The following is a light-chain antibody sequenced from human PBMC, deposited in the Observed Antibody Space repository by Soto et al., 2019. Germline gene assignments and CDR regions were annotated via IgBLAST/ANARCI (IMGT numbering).Light chain of an antibody. V-gene: IGLV1-40*01. Sequence: QSVLTQPPSVSGAPGQRVTISCTGSSSNIGTGYDVHWYQQLPGTAPKLLIYGNINRPSGVPDRFSGSKSGTSASLAITGLQAEDEADYYCQSYDSSLSGVVFGGVTKLTVL. J-gene: IGLJ2*01. CDR3: QSYDSSLSGVV. CDR1: SSNIGTGYD. CDR2: GNI.